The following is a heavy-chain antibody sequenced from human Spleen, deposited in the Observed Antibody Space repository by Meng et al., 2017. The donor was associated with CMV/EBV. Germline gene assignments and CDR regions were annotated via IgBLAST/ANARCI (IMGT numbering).Heavy chain of an antibody. D-gene: IGHD3-3*01. V-gene: IGHV4-34*01. CDR3: ATTYYDFWSGYYTGSN. J-gene: IGHJ4*02. CDR2: INHSGST. Sequence: YGGSFSGDDWSWTRQPPGKGLEWIGEINHSGSTNYHPSLKSRVTISVDTSKNQFSLKLSSVTAADTAVYYCATTYYDFWSGYYTGSNWGQGTLVTVSS. CDR1: GGSFSGDD.